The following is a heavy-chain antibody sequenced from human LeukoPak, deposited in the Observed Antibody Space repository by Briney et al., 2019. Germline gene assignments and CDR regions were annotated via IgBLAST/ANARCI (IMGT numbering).Heavy chain of an antibody. D-gene: IGHD3-22*01. Sequence: GGSLRLSCAASGFTFSNYGMNWVRQAPGKGLEWVAVISYDGSNKYYADSVKGRFTISRDNSKNTLYLQMNSLRAEDTAVYYCAKSYYYDKLAYYWGQGTLVTVSS. CDR3: AKSYYYDKLAYY. CDR1: GFTFSNYG. CDR2: ISYDGSNK. V-gene: IGHV3-30*18. J-gene: IGHJ4*02.